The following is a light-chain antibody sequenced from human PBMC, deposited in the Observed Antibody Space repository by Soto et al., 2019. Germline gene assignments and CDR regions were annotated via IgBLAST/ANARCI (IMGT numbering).Light chain of an antibody. CDR1: QSPGNW. J-gene: IGKJ2*01. Sequence: DIQMTQSPSTLSASVGDKVTITCRTSQSPGNWLAWYQHRPGKAPRLLIYDVSTLENGVPSRFSGSGAGTEFTLTISDLQTSAFATYYCQQYIPNSPLVFGQGTMVEFE. CDR3: QQYIPNSPLV. CDR2: DVS. V-gene: IGKV1-5*01.